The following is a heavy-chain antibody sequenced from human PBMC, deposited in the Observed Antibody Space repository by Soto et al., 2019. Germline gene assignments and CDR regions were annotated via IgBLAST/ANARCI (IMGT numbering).Heavy chain of an antibody. CDR1: GYTYSSYS. CDR2: ISSSSSTI. D-gene: IGHD2-15*01. J-gene: IGHJ5*02. V-gene: IGHV3-48*01. Sequence: EVQLVESGGGLVQPGGSLRLSCEASGYTYSSYSMNWVRQAPGKGLEWVSYISSSSSTIYYADSVKGRFTISRDNAKNSLYLQMNSLRAEDTAVYYCARDAVEGGYCSGGSWYPNWFDPWGQGTLVPVSS. CDR3: ARDAVEGGYCSGGSWYPNWFDP.